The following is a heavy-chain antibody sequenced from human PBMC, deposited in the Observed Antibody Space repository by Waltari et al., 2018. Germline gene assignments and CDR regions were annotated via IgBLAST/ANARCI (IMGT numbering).Heavy chain of an antibody. J-gene: IGHJ4*02. CDR2: IYYSGST. Sequence: QLQLQESGPGLVKPSETLSLTCTVSGGSISSSRYYWGWIRQPPGQGLEWIGSIYYSGSTHYNPSLKSRVTISVDTAVYYCARRDCSSTSCHEMGGFDYWGQGTLVTVSS. CDR1: GGSISSSRYY. V-gene: IGHV4-39*01. CDR3: Y. D-gene: IGHD2-2*01.